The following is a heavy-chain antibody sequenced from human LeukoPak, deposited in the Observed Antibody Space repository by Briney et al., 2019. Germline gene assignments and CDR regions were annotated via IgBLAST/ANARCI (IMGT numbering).Heavy chain of an antibody. V-gene: IGHV3-30*06. CDR2: ISYDGSDK. CDR3: ARGGYGSGTYRAYWFDP. CDR1: DFTFSNYG. D-gene: IGHD3-10*01. J-gene: IGHJ5*02. Sequence: GGSLRLSCAASDFTFSNYGMHRVRQAPSKGPEWVALISYDGSDKYYADAVKGRFTVSRDNSRNTLFLQMNSLRTEDTAVYYCARGGYGSGTYRAYWFDPWGQGTLVTVSS.